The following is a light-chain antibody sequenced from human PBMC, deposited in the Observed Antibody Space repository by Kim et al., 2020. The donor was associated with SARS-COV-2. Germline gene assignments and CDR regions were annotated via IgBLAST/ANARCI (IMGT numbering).Light chain of an antibody. V-gene: IGKV1-39*01. CDR2: AAS. J-gene: IGKJ1*01. CDR3: QQSYSTPPRT. CDR1: QSISSY. Sequence: SVGDRVTITCRASQSISSYLNWYQQKPGKAPKLLIYAASSLQSGVPSRFSGSGSGTDFTLTISSLQPEDFATYYCQQSYSTPPRTFGQGTKVDIK.